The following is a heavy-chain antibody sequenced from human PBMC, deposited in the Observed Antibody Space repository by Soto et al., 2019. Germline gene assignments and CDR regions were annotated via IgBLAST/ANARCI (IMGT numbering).Heavy chain of an antibody. J-gene: IGHJ4*02. CDR1: GFTFSSYG. CDR2: IWYDGSNK. CDR3: ASSDYDFWSGYWYYFDY. Sequence: SLRLSCAASGFTFSSYGMHWVRQAPGKGLEWVAVIWYDGSNKYYADSVKGRFTISRDNSKNTLYLQMNSLRAEDTAVYYCASSDYDFWSGYWYYFDYWGQGTLVTVSS. V-gene: IGHV3-33*01. D-gene: IGHD3-3*01.